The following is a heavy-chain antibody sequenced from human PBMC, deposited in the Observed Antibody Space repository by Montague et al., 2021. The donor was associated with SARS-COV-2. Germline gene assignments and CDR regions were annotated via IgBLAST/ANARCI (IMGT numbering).Heavy chain of an antibody. CDR1: GGSISSYY. CDR2: IYHSGST. D-gene: IGHD5-18*01. V-gene: IGHV4-59*01. CDR3: AGISKYRYGMYYYGMDV. J-gene: IGHJ6*02. Sequence: SETLSLTCTVSGGSISSYYWSWIRQPPGKGLEWIGYIYHSGSTNYNPSLKSRVTISVDTSKNQFSLQLSSVTAADTAVYYCAGISKYRYGMYYYGMDVWGQGTTVTVSS.